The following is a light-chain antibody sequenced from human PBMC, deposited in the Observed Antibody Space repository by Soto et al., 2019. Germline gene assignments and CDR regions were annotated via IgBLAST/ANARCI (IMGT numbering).Light chain of an antibody. CDR3: QQYTNGPPIT. Sequence: DIVLTHSPATLSVSPGERATLSCRSSQSVSSNLAWYQQKPGQAPRLLIYGASTRATGIPVRFSGSGAGTDFTLTISSLQSEDFAVYYCQQYTNGPPITFGQGTRLEIK. CDR2: GAS. CDR1: QSVSSN. V-gene: IGKV3-15*01. J-gene: IGKJ5*01.